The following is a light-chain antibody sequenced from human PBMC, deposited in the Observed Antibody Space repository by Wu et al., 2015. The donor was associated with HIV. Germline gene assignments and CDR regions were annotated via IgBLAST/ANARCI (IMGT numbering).Light chain of an antibody. CDR1: QSVSSN. CDR2: GAS. CDR3: QQRSNWPRT. Sequence: EIVMTQSPATLSVSPGERATLSCRASQSVSSNLAWYQQKPGQAPRLLIYGASTRATGIPARFSGSGSGTDFTLTISSLEPEDFAVYYCQQRSNWPRTFGQGTKVEIK. V-gene: IGKV3-15*01. J-gene: IGKJ1*01.